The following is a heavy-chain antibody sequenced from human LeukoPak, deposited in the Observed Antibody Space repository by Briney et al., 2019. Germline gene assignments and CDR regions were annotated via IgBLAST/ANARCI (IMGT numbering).Heavy chain of an antibody. CDR1: GGSISSGSYY. CDR2: IYTSGST. D-gene: IGHD6-13*01. CDR3: ASSTVAAAHWFDP. J-gene: IGHJ5*02. Sequence: PSQTLSLTCTVSGGSISSGSYYWSWIRRPAGKGLEWIGRIYTSGSTNYNPSLKSRVTISVDTSKNQFSLKLSSVTAADTAVYYCASSTVAAAHWFDPWGQGTLVTVSS. V-gene: IGHV4-61*02.